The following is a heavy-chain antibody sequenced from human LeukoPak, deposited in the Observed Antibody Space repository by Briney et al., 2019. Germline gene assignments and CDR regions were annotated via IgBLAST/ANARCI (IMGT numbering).Heavy chain of an antibody. CDR2: IRGGGGSA. Sequence: GGSLRLSCTASGFTFSTYAMMWVRQAPGKGPEWVSAIRGGGGSAFYADSVKGRFTISRDNSKYTLFLQMNSLRAEDTAVYYCARDPNGDYIGAFDMWGPGTMVTVSS. V-gene: IGHV3-23*01. CDR3: ARDPNGDYIGAFDM. J-gene: IGHJ3*02. CDR1: GFTFSTYA. D-gene: IGHD4-17*01.